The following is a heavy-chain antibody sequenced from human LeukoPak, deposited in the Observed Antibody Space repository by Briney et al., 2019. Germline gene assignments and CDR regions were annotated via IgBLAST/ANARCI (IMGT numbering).Heavy chain of an antibody. V-gene: IGHV4-34*01. CDR1: GGSFSGYY. CDR3: AGSKPYGDYPTPFDY. J-gene: IGHJ4*02. D-gene: IGHD4-17*01. CDR2: INHSGST. Sequence: SSETLSLTCAVYGGSFSGYYWSWIRQPPGKGLEWIGEINHSGSTNYNPSLKSRVTISVDTSKNQFSLKLSSVTAADTAVYYCAGSKPYGDYPTPFDYWGQGTLVTVSS.